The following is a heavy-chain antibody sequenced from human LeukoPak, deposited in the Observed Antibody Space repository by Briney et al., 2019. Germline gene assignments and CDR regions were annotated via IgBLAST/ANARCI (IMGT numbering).Heavy chain of an antibody. V-gene: IGHV4-39*02. J-gene: IGHJ4*02. Sequence: SETLSLTCTVSGGSISSYYWGWIRQPPGKGLEWIGSIYYSGSTYYNPSLKSRVTISVDTSKNQFSLKLSSVTAADTAVYYCARETVDTAMVGYWGQGTLVTVSS. D-gene: IGHD5-18*01. CDR2: IYYSGST. CDR3: ARETVDTAMVGY. CDR1: GGSISSYY.